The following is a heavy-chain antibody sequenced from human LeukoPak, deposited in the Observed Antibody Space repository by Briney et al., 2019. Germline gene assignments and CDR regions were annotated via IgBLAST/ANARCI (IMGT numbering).Heavy chain of an antibody. CDR3: ARGTYYYGSGSYAPY. V-gene: IGHV1-18*01. CDR2: ISAYNGNT. J-gene: IGHJ4*02. CDR1: GYTFTSYG. Sequence: ASVKVSCKASGYTFTSYGISWVRQAPGQGLEWMGWISAYNGNTNYAQKLQGRVTMTTDTSTSTAYMELRSLRSDDTAVYYCARGTYYYGSGSYAPYWGQGTLVTVSS. D-gene: IGHD3-10*01.